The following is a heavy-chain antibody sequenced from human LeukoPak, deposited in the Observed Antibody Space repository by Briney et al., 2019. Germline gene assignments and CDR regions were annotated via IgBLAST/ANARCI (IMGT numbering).Heavy chain of an antibody. CDR3: ARAATIRFDY. D-gene: IGHD3-3*01. Sequence: GGSLRLSCAASGFTFSSYAMSWVRQAPGKGLAGVSLISGSGGSTYYADSVRGRFTISRDNSKNTLYLQMNSLRAEDTAVYYCARAATIRFDYWGQGTLVTVSS. J-gene: IGHJ4*02. CDR1: GFTFSSYA. V-gene: IGHV3-23*01. CDR2: ISGSGGST.